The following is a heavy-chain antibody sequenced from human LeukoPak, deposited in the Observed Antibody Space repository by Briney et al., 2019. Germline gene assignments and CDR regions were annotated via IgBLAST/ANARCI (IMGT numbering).Heavy chain of an antibody. J-gene: IGHJ4*02. Sequence: GGSLRLSCAVSGFTFSDHFLDWVRQAPGKGLEWVGRSRNKAKSYTTEYAASVKGRFTISRDDSRNSLYLQMNSLEIEDTAVYYCVRVGSVSGSDYLDDWGQGTLVTVSS. CDR1: GFTFSDHF. D-gene: IGHD6-19*01. CDR2: SRNKAKSYTT. CDR3: VRVGSVSGSDYLDD. V-gene: IGHV3-72*01.